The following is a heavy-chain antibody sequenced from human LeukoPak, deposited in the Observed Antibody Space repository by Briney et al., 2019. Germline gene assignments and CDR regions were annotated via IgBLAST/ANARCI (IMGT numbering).Heavy chain of an antibody. D-gene: IGHD1-26*01. CDR3: ASIRPTSGSYLSFPGY. CDR1: GFTFRSHA. J-gene: IGHJ4*02. CDR2: IFENGGTT. Sequence: GGSLRLSCVGSGFTFRSHAMSWVRQAPEEGLGFVSGIFENGGTTYYADSVKGRFSISRDNSKNTLYLQMNSLRAEDTAVYYCASIRPTSGSYLSFPGYWGQGTLVTVSS. V-gene: IGHV3-23*01.